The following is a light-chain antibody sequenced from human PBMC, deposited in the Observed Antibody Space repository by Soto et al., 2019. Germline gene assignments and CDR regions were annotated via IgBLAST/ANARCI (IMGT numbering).Light chain of an antibody. V-gene: IGLV2-14*01. Sequence: QSALTQPASVSGSPGQSITISCTGTSSDVGGYNYVSWYQQHPGKAPKLMIYDVSNRPSGVSNRSSGSKSGKTASLTISGLQADVEAYYYCSSYTSSSTRRFGTGTKVTVL. CDR1: SSDVGGYNY. J-gene: IGLJ1*01. CDR3: SSYTSSSTRR. CDR2: DVS.